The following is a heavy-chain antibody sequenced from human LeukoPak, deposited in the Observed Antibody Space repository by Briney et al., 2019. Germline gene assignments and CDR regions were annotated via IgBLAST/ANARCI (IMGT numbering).Heavy chain of an antibody. D-gene: IGHD5-24*01. CDR3: ARQGKDGYRVVDY. Sequence: HGESLKISCKGSGYSFTSYWIGWVRQVPGKGLEWMGIIWPDDSDKRYSPSFQGQVTISADKSISTAYLQWSSLKASGTAMYYCARQGKDGYRVVDYWGQGTLVTVSS. CDR1: GYSFTSYW. CDR2: IWPDDSDK. V-gene: IGHV5-51*01. J-gene: IGHJ4*02.